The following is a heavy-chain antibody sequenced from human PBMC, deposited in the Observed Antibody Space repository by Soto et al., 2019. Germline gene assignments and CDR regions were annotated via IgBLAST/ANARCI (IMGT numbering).Heavy chain of an antibody. J-gene: IGHJ4*02. D-gene: IGHD6-19*01. CDR3: ARLPLPDIAVADTDN. Sequence: PGGSLRLSCAASGFTFITYWISWVRQAPGKGLEWVANIKQDGSEQFYVDSVKGRFTISRDNAKNSLSLQMNSLRAEDTAVYFCARLPLPDIAVADTDNCGQGTLVTVSS. CDR2: IKQDGSEQ. CDR1: GFTFITYW. V-gene: IGHV3-7*05.